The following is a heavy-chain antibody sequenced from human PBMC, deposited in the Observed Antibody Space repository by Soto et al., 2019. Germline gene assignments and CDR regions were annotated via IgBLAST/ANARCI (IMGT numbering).Heavy chain of an antibody. D-gene: IGHD6-13*01. CDR3: ARDPEEAGRANKWFDP. CDR2: IIPIFGTA. CDR1: GGTFSSYA. Sequence: GASVKVSCKASGGTFSSYAISWVRQAPGQGLEWMGGIIPIFGTANYAQKFQGRVTITADESTSTAYMELSSLRSEDTAVYYCARDPEEAGRANKWFDPWGQGTLVTVSS. V-gene: IGHV1-69*13. J-gene: IGHJ5*02.